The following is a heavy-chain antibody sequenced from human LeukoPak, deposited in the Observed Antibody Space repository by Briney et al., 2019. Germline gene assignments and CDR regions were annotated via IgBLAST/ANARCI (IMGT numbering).Heavy chain of an antibody. Sequence: PGGSLRLSCAASGFTFSSYWISWVRQAPGKGLEWVANIKQDGSEKYYVDSVKGRFTISRDNAKNSLYLQVNSLRAEDTAVYYCARDRRNYDSSGYALDYWGQGTLVTVSS. CDR1: GFTFSSYW. CDR3: ARDRRNYDSSGYALDY. V-gene: IGHV3-7*01. CDR2: IKQDGSEK. J-gene: IGHJ4*02. D-gene: IGHD3-22*01.